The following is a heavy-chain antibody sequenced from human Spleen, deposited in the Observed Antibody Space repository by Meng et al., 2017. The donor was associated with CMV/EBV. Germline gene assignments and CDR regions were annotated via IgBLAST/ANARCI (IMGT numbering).Heavy chain of an antibody. CDR3: ARGTYYYDSSGSYSGDWFDP. V-gene: IGHV3-11*04. CDR1: FSDYY. Sequence: FSDYYMTWIGQAPGKGLEWVSYISPSATTIFYSDFVRGRFTLSRDNAKNSLFLQMNSLRAEDTAVYYCARGTYYYDSSGSYSGDWFDPWGQGTLVTVSS. J-gene: IGHJ5*02. D-gene: IGHD3-22*01. CDR2: ISPSATTI.